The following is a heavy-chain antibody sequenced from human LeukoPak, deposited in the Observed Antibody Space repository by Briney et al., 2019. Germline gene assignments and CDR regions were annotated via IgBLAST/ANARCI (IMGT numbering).Heavy chain of an antibody. J-gene: IGHJ4*02. CDR3: AREGIYSRTEPDY. V-gene: IGHV3-23*01. CDR1: GFTFSSYA. Sequence: GGSLRLSCAASGFTFSSYAMSWVRQAPGKGLEWVSAISGSGGSTYYADSVKGRFTISRDNSKNTLYLQMNSLRAEDTAAYYCAREGIYSRTEPDYWGQGTLVTVSS. D-gene: IGHD3-10*01. CDR2: ISGSGGST.